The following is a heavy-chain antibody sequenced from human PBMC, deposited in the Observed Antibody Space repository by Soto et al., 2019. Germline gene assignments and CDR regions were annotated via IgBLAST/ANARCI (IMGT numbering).Heavy chain of an antibody. CDR3: ATAPYEHLYYGLDV. J-gene: IGHJ6*02. Sequence: GESLKISCKGSEYSFSTYWIGWVRQMPGKGLEWMGIIYPGDSDTRYSPSFQGQVTISADKSLSTAYLQWSRLKASDTAMYYCATAPYEHLYYGLDVWGQGTTVTVSS. D-gene: IGHD3-22*01. V-gene: IGHV5-51*01. CDR1: EYSFSTYW. CDR2: IYPGDSDT.